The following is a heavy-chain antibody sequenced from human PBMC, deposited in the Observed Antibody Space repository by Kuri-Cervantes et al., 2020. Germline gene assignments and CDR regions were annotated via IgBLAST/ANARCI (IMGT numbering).Heavy chain of an antibody. J-gene: IGHJ3*02. CDR3: STDTVTTTGNAFDI. CDR2: INPSGGST. CDR1: GYTFTSYG. D-gene: IGHD4-17*01. Sequence: ASVKVSCKASGYTFTSYGISWVRQAPGQGLEWMGIINPSGGSTSYAQKFQGRVTMTRDTSTSTVYMELSSLRSEDTAVYYCSTDTVTTTGNAFDIWGQGTMVTVSS. V-gene: IGHV1-46*01.